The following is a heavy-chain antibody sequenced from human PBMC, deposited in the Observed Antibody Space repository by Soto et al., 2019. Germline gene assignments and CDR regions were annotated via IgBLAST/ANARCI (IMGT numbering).Heavy chain of an antibody. CDR3: AKDPWINKRGENYYYMDV. CDR2: ISSDGSNE. V-gene: IGHV3-30*18. Sequence: QVQLVESGGGVVQPGRSLRLSCAASGFTFSSYGMHWVRQAPGKGLEWVALISSDGSNEKYADSVKGRFSISRDNSKNTLYLQSNSLRTEDTAVYYCAKDPWINKRGENYYYMDVWGKGTTVTVSS. D-gene: IGHD1-1*01. CDR1: GFTFSSYG. J-gene: IGHJ6*03.